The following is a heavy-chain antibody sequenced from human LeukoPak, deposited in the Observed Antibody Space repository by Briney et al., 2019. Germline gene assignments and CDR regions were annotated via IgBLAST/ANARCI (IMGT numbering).Heavy chain of an antibody. D-gene: IGHD6-19*01. J-gene: IGHJ6*02. CDR3: AKDSGSGWYQYGMDV. CDR1: GFTLSSYV. CDR2: ISGSGGST. V-gene: IGHV3-23*01. Sequence: QPGGSLRLSCAASGFTLSSYVMSWVRQAPGEGLEWVSGISGSGGSTNYADSVKGRFTISRDSSKNTLYLQMNRLRVEDTAVYYCAKDSGSGWYQYGMDVWGQGTTVTVSS.